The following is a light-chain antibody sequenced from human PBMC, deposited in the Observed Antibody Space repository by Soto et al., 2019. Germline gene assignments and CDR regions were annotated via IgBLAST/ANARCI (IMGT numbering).Light chain of an antibody. J-gene: IGKJ4*01. CDR1: QGISSS. CDR3: QQYNSYSPLT. V-gene: IGKV1-5*03. CDR2: KAS. Sequence: IQLTQSPSFLSASVGDRVTITCRASQGISSSLAWYQQRAGKAPNLLIYKASRLETGVPSRFSGSGSGTEFTLTISFLQPDDFATYYCQQYNSYSPLTFGGGTKVDIK.